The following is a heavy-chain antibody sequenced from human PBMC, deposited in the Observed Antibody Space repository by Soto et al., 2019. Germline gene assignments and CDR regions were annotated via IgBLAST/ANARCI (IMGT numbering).Heavy chain of an antibody. J-gene: IGHJ5*02. CDR2: INPDNGNT. Sequence: ASVTVSCRASGYTFTRYTMNWVRQAPGQRLEWMGWINPDNGNTKSSQKFQDRVIITRDTSASTAYMDLSSLRSEDTAVYYCARGIATGQLDPWGQGTLVTVSS. D-gene: IGHD2-15*01. CDR1: GYTFTRYT. V-gene: IGHV1-3*01. CDR3: ARGIATGQLDP.